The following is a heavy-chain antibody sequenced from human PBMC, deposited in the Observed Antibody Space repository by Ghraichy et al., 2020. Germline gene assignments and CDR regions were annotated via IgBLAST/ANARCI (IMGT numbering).Heavy chain of an antibody. Sequence: GGSLRLSCEASGFTFSDYWMNWVRQAPGKGLEWVANIKQDESEKYYVDSVKGRFTISRDNAKNSLYLQMNSLRAEDTAVYYCARVGYYGSGQSGYWGQGTLVTVFS. D-gene: IGHD3-10*01. CDR2: IKQDESEK. V-gene: IGHV3-7*01. CDR1: GFTFSDYW. J-gene: IGHJ4*02. CDR3: ARVGYYGSGQSGY.